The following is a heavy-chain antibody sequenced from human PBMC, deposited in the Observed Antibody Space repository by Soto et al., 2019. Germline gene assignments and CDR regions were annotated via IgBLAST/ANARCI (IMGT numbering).Heavy chain of an antibody. V-gene: IGHV1-18*01. D-gene: IGHD6-19*01. J-gene: IGHJ4*02. CDR1: GYTFTSYG. Sequence: QVQLVQSGAEVKKPGGSVKVSCKASGYTFTSYGISWVRQAPGQGLEWMGWISAYNGNTNYAQKLQGKFTMTTHTSTSTAYMDLRSLRSDDTAVYYCARDLAVGLVDYWGQGTLVTVSS. CDR2: ISAYNGNT. CDR3: ARDLAVGLVDY.